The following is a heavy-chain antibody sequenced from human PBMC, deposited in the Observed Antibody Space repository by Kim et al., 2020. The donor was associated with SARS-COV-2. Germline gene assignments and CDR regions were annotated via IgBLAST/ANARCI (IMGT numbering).Heavy chain of an antibody. J-gene: IGHJ4*02. V-gene: IGHV1-18*01. D-gene: IGHD3-10*01. CDR1: AYTLTRYG. Sequence: ASVKVSCKASAYTLTRYGVNWVRQAPGQGLEWMGWISAYDGNTNYAQKVQGRVTMTTNTSTTTAYMELRSLRSDDTAVYYCATVSAGSFPLWGQGTLVTVSS. CDR3: ATVSAGSFPL. CDR2: ISAYDGNT.